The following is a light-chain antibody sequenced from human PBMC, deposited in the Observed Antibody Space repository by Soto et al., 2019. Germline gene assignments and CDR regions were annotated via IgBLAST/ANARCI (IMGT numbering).Light chain of an antibody. CDR2: GAS. CDR3: QQYHNWPRT. Sequence: EIVMTQSPATLSVFPGERATLSCRASQSVNGNLAWYQQRRGQAPRLLIYGASTRATGIPARFSGSGSGTEFALTISSLQSEDFAIYYCQQYHNWPRTFGQGTKVELK. J-gene: IGKJ1*01. CDR1: QSVNGN. V-gene: IGKV3-15*01.